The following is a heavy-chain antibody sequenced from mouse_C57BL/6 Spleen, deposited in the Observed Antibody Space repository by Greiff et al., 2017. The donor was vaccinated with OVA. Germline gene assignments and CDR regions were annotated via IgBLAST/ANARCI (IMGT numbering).Heavy chain of an antibody. V-gene: IGHV3-1*01. CDR3: ANGNYEYFDV. CDR1: GYSITSGYD. J-gene: IGHJ1*03. D-gene: IGHD2-1*01. CDR2: ISYSGST. Sequence: VQLQQSGPGMVKPSQSLSLTCTVSGYSITSGYDWHWIRPFPGNKLEWMGYISYSGSTNYNPSLKSRISITHDTSKNHFFLKLNSVTTEDTATYYCANGNYEYFDVWGTGTTVTVSS.